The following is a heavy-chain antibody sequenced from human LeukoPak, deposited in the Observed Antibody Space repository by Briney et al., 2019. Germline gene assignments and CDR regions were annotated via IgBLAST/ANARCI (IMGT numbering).Heavy chain of an antibody. J-gene: IGHJ5*02. CDR1: GFTFSNYA. V-gene: IGHV3-30-3*01. Sequence: PGGSLRLSCAAAGFTFSNYAMHWVRQAPGKGLEWVAVISYDGSNEHYADSVKGLFTISRDNSKNTLYLQMHSLRAEDTAVYYCARDLCFDCLPQPSNYFDPRGQGTLVTVSS. CDR2: ISYDGSNE. D-gene: IGHD3-9*01. CDR3: ARDLCFDCLPQPSNYFDP.